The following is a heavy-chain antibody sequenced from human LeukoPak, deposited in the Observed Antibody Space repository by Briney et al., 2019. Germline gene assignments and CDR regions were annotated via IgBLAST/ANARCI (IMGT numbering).Heavy chain of an antibody. Sequence: ASVKVSCKASGYTFTGYYMHWVRQAPGQGLEWMGWINPNSGGTNYARKFQGRVTMTRDTSISTAYMELSRLRSDDTAVYYCVGRSARVTPPTAFDPWGQGTLVTVSS. J-gene: IGHJ5*02. CDR1: GYTFTGYY. CDR2: INPNSGGT. V-gene: IGHV1-2*02. D-gene: IGHD2-21*02. CDR3: VGRSARVTPPTAFDP.